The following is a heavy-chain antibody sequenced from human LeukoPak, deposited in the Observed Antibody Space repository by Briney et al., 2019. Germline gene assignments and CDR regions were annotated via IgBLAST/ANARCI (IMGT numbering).Heavy chain of an antibody. D-gene: IGHD3-10*01. Sequence: SETLSLTCAVYGGSFSGYYWSWIRQPPGKGLEWIGEINHSGSTNYNPSLKSRVTISVDTSKNQFSLKLSSVTAADTAVYYCARGVRYYYGSGSSINDYWGQGTLVTVSS. CDR3: ARGVRYYYGSGSSINDY. CDR2: INHSGST. V-gene: IGHV4-34*01. J-gene: IGHJ4*02. CDR1: GGSFSGYY.